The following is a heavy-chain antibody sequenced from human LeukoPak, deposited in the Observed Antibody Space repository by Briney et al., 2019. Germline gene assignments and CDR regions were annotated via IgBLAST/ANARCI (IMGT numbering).Heavy chain of an antibody. J-gene: IGHJ4*02. D-gene: IGHD3-22*01. CDR3: ATVGYYYDSSGLLFDY. Sequence: GESLKISCKGSGYSFTSYWIGWVRQMPGKGLEGMGIIYPGDSDTRYSPSFQGQVTISADKSISTAYLQWSSLKASDTAMYYCATVGYYYDSSGLLFDYWGQGTLVTVSS. CDR2: IYPGDSDT. V-gene: IGHV5-51*01. CDR1: GYSFTSYW.